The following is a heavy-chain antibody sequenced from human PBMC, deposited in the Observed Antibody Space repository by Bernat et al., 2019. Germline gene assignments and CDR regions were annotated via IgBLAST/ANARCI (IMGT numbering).Heavy chain of an antibody. D-gene: IGHD4-17*01. CDR1: GFTFSSYA. Sequence: QVQLVESGGGVVQPGRSLRLSCAASGFTFSSYAMHWLRQAPGKGLEWVAVISYDGSNKYYADSVKGRFTISRDNSKNTLYLQMNSLRAEDTAVYYCARDEDYDVNWFDPWGERTVDSVS. CDR3: ARDEDYDVNWFDP. CDR2: ISYDGSNK. J-gene: IGHJ5*02. V-gene: IGHV3-30*01.